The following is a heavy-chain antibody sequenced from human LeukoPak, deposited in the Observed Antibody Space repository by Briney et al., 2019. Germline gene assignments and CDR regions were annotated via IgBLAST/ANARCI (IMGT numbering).Heavy chain of an antibody. J-gene: IGHJ6*02. V-gene: IGHV3-30-3*01. CDR1: GFTFSSYA. D-gene: IGHD4-17*01. CDR3: AREGPSGDYVSGYGMDV. CDR2: ISYDGSNK. Sequence: GGSLRLSCAASGFTFSSYAMHWVRQAPGKGLEWVAVISYDGSNKYYADSVKGRFTISRDNSKNTLYLQMNSLRAEDTAVYYCAREGPSGDYVSGYGMDVWGQGTTVTVSS.